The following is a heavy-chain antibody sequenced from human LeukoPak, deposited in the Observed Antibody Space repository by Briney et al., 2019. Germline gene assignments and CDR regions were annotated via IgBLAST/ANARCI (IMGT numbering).Heavy chain of an antibody. J-gene: IGHJ6*03. D-gene: IGHD3-16*01. CDR2: ISSSGSSI. Sequence: GGSLRLTCVVSGFNFNNHEMNRAHQAPGKGLEWVSYISSSGSSIYYADSVKGRFTISRDNARNPLYLQMDSLRVEDTALYYCVRDDGAYYQHSVDVWGKGTTVTVSS. V-gene: IGHV3-48*03. CDR1: GFNFNNHE. CDR3: VRDDGAYYQHSVDV.